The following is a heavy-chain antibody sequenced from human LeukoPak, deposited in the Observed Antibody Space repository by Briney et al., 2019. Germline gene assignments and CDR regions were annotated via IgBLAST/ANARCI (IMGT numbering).Heavy chain of an antibody. V-gene: IGHV4-34*01. CDR2: TNHSGST. D-gene: IGHD3-9*01. CDR1: GGSFSGYY. J-gene: IGHJ6*04. CDR3: ATSRGVLRYFDWLPGGMDV. Sequence: SETLSLTCAVYGGSFSGYYWSWIRQPPGKGLEWIGETNHSGSTNYNPSLKSRVTISVDTSKNQFSLKLSSVTAADTAVYYCATSRGVLRYFDWLPGGMDVWGKGTTVTVSS.